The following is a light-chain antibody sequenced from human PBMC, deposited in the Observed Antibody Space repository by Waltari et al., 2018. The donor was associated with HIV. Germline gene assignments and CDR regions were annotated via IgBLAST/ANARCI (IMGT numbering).Light chain of an antibody. Sequence: EIVLTQSPGPLSMSPGARAILSCRASQSVSSSQIAWYQQKRGQAPRLLIYGGSSRATGITDRFSGSGSGTHHTLTISRLEPEDFAVYYCHQYGNSPRTFGQGTKLEIK. J-gene: IGKJ2*01. CDR1: QSVSSSQ. CDR3: HQYGNSPRT. V-gene: IGKV3-20*01. CDR2: GGS.